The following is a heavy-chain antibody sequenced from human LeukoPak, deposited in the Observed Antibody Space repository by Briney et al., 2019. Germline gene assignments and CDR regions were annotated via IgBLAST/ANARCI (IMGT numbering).Heavy chain of an antibody. Sequence: GGSLRLSCAASGFTFSSYSMNWVRQAPGKGLEWVSSISSSSSYIYYADSVKGRFTISRDNAKNSLYLQMNSLRAEDTAVYYCARDSSKDIVVVPAAEGYYGMDVWGKGTTVTVSS. V-gene: IGHV3-21*01. CDR1: GFTFSSYS. D-gene: IGHD2-2*01. CDR3: ARDSSKDIVVVPAAEGYYGMDV. CDR2: ISSSSSYI. J-gene: IGHJ6*04.